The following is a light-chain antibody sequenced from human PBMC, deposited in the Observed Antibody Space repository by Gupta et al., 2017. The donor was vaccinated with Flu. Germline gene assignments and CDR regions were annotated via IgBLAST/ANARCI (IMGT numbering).Light chain of an antibody. CDR2: ASS. CDR1: QSVRNY. CDR3: QQTNNAPRT. J-gene: IGKJ1*01. V-gene: IGKV1-39*01. Sequence: DIRMTQSPSSLSASVGDRVTMTCRASQSVRNYINWYQQKPGKAPKLLIYASSSLQRGVPSRFSGGGFETDFSLTISSLQLEDFATYYCQQTNNAPRTFGPGTRV.